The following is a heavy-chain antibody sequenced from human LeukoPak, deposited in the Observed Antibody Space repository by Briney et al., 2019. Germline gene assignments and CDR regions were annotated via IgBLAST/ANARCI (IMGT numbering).Heavy chain of an antibody. CDR2: IYYSGRT. CDR1: GGSISDYY. Sequence: PSETLSLTCTVSGGSISDYYWNWMRQPPGKGLVWIGYIYYSGRTNYNPSLKSRVSISVDTSKNQFSLKLSSVTAADTAVYYCARDFRGSVDAFDIWGQGTMVAVSS. CDR3: ARDFRGSVDAFDI. J-gene: IGHJ3*02. V-gene: IGHV4-59*01.